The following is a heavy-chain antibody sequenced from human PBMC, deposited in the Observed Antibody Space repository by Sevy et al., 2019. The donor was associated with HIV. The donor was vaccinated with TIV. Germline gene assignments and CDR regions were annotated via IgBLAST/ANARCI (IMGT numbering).Heavy chain of an antibody. CDR2: INHSGST. CDR1: GGSFSADY. Sequence: SETLSLTCTVYGGSFSADYWTWIRQPPGKGLEWMGEINHSGSTNYSPSLKSRVTISLDTSKNQFSLRLTSVTAADTAVFYCARGYDAGPLIYWGHGTLVTVSS. D-gene: IGHD3-22*01. V-gene: IGHV4-34*01. CDR3: ARGYDAGPLIY. J-gene: IGHJ4*01.